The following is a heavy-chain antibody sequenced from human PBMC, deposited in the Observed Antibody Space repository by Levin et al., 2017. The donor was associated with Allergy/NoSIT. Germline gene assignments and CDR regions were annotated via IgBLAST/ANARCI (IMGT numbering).Heavy chain of an antibody. CDR1: GYTFTGYY. V-gene: IGHV1-2*02. J-gene: IGHJ4*02. Sequence: ASVKVSCKASGYTFTGYYMHWVRQAPGQGLEWMGWINPNSGGTNYAQKFQGRVTMTRDTSISTAYMELSRLRSDDTAVYYCARIIAVAGNEFDYWGQGTLVTVSS. D-gene: IGHD6-19*01. CDR3: ARIIAVAGNEFDY. CDR2: INPNSGGT.